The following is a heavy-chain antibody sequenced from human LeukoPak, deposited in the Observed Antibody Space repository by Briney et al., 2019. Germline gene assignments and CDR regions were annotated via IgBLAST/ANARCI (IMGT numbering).Heavy chain of an antibody. J-gene: IGHJ3*02. D-gene: IGHD3-22*01. CDR1: GGSFSGYY. CDR2: INHSGST. V-gene: IGHV4-34*01. Sequence: PSETLSLTCAVYGGSFSGYYWSWIRQPPGKGLEWIGEINHSGSTNYSPSLKSRVTISVDTSKNQFSLKLSSVTAADTAVYYCARDDSSGYHDDAFDIWGQGTMVTVSS. CDR3: ARDDSSGYHDDAFDI.